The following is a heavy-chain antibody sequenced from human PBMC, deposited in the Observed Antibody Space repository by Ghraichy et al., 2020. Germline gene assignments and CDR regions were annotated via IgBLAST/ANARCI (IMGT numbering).Heavy chain of an antibody. J-gene: IGHJ4*02. Sequence: SQTLSLTCTVSGGSISSSSYYWGWIRQPPGKGLEWIGSIYYSGSTYYNPSLKSRVTISVDTSKNQFSLKLSSVTAADTAVYYCARGPYSSGWYDYWGQGTLVTVSS. V-gene: IGHV4-39*01. CDR3: ARGPYSSGWYDY. CDR1: GGSISSSSYY. CDR2: IYYSGST. D-gene: IGHD6-19*01.